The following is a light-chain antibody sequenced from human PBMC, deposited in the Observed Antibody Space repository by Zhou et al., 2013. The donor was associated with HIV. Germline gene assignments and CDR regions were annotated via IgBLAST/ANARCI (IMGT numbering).Light chain of an antibody. CDR1: HNVDNW. CDR2: KAS. V-gene: IGKV1-5*03. Sequence: DIQMTQSPSTLSASVGDRVTITCRASHNVDNWLAWYQQKPGKVPKLVVYKASLLESGVPSTFSGSGSGTEFSLSITSLRPDDFATYYCQQYDTYPYTFGQGTKLEMK. CDR3: QQYDTYPYT. J-gene: IGKJ2*01.